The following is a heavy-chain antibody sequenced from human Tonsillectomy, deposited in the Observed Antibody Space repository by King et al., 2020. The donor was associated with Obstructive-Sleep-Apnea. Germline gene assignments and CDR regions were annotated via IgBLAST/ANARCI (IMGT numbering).Heavy chain of an antibody. V-gene: IGHV3-66*01. CDR3: AREGRDYYDSRDPRWYFDL. CDR1: GFTVSSKY. D-gene: IGHD3-22*01. J-gene: IGHJ2*01. Sequence: VQLVESGGGLVQPGGSLRLSCAASGFTVSSKYMSWVRQAPGKGLEWVSVIYSGGSTYYADSVKGRFTISRDNSKNTLYLQMNSLRAEDTAVYYCAREGRDYYDSRDPRWYFDLWGRGTLVTVSS. CDR2: IYSGGST.